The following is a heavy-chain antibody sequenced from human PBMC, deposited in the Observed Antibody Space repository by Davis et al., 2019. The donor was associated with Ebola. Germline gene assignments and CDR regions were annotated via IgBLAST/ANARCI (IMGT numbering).Heavy chain of an antibody. Sequence: PGGSLRLSCAASGFTFSSYAMSWVRQAPGKGLEWVSVIGGSGASTYYADSVKGRFTISRDNSKNTLYLQMNSLRAEDTAVYYCAKDWSSGWPNDAFDIWGQGTMVTVSS. CDR3: AKDWSSGWPNDAFDI. CDR1: GFTFSSYA. V-gene: IGHV3-23*01. J-gene: IGHJ3*02. CDR2: IGGSGAST. D-gene: IGHD6-19*01.